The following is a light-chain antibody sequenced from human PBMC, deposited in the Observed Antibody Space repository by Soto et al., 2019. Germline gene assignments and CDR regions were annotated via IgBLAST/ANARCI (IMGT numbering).Light chain of an antibody. CDR1: QSVSSSY. CDR3: QQRSNWPWT. V-gene: IGKV3D-20*02. Sequence: EIVLTQSPGTLSLSPGERATLSCRASQSVSSSYLAWYQQQPGQAPRLHIYGASTRATGIPDRFTGSGSGTDFTLTISRLEPEDFAVYYCQQRSNWPWTFGQGTKVDI. CDR2: GAS. J-gene: IGKJ1*01.